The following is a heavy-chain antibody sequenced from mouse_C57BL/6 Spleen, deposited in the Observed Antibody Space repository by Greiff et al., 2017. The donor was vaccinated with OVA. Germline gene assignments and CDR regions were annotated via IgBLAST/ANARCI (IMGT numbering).Heavy chain of an antibody. D-gene: IGHD1-1*01. Sequence: VQLKQSGPELVKPGASVKIPCKASGYTFTDYNMDWVKQSHGKSLEWIGDINPNNGGTIYNQKFKGKATLTVDKSSSTAYMELRSLTSEDTAVYYCARGGYYYGSSVFAYWGQGTLVTVSA. CDR1: GYTFTDYN. CDR3: ARGGYYYGSSVFAY. J-gene: IGHJ3*01. CDR2: INPNNGGT. V-gene: IGHV1-18*01.